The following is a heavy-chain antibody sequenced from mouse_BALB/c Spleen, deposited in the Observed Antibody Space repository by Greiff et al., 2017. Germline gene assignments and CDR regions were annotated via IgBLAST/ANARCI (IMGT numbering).Heavy chain of an antibody. CDR1: SYTFTDYA. CDR3: ARSGDRLSRYFDV. J-gene: IGHJ1*01. CDR2: ISTYYGNT. D-gene: IGHD3-1*01. V-gene: IGHV1-67*01. Sequence: QVHVKQSGPELVRPGVSVTISCKGSSYTFTDYAMHWVKQSHAKSLEWIGVISTYYGNTNYNQMFKGKATMTVDKSSSTAYMELARLTSEDSAVYYCARSGDRLSRYFDVWGAGTTVTVSS.